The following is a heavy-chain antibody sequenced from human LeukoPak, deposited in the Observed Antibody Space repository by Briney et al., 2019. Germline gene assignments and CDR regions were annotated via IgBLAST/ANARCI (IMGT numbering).Heavy chain of an antibody. D-gene: IGHD1-26*01. V-gene: IGHV1-69*05. J-gene: IGHJ3*02. Sequence: GASVKLSCKASGGTFSSYAISWMRQAPGQGLEWMGGIIPIFGTANYAQKFQGRVTITTDESTSTAYMELSSLRSEDTAVYYCAMAIVRYDAFDIWGQGTMVTVSS. CDR3: AMAIVRYDAFDI. CDR2: IIPIFGTA. CDR1: GGTFSSYA.